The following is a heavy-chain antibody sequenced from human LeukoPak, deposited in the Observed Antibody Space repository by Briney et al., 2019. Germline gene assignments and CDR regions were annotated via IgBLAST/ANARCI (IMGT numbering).Heavy chain of an antibody. CDR3: ARSQGFGDFDY. Sequence: GGSLRLSCAASGFTFSSYAMSWVRQAPGKGLEWVSYISSSSSYTNYADSVKGRFTISRDNAKNSLYLQMNSLRAEDAAVYYCARSQGFGDFDYWGQGTLVTVSS. D-gene: IGHD3-3*01. V-gene: IGHV3-11*03. J-gene: IGHJ4*02. CDR2: ISSSSSYT. CDR1: GFTFSSYA.